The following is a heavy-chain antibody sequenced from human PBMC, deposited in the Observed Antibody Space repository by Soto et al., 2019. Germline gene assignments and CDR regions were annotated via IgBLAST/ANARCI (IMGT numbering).Heavy chain of an antibody. D-gene: IGHD6-13*01. CDR1: GFSLSTSGVG. CDR2: IYWDDDK. CDR3: EHGQQQLPSWYWFDP. V-gene: IGHV2-5*02. J-gene: IGHJ5*02. Sequence: QITLKESGPTLVKPTQTLTLTCTFSGFSLSTSGVGVGWIRQPPGKALEWLALIYWDDDKRYSPSLKSRLTITKDTSKNQVVLTMTNMDPVDTATYYCEHGQQQLPSWYWFDPWGQGTLVTVSS.